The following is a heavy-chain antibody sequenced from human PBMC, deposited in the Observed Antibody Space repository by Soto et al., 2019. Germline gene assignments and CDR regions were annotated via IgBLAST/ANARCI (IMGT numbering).Heavy chain of an antibody. CDR3: ARQIYDSDKGPYFQYYFDS. CDR1: GYSFAGYW. D-gene: IGHD3-22*01. V-gene: IGHV5-10-1*01. Sequence: GESLKISCKGSGYSFAGYWITWVRQKPGKGLEWMGRIDPSDSQTYYSPSFRGHVTISVTKSITTVFLQWSSLRASDTAMYYCARQIYDSDKGPYFQYYFDSCGQGPPVTVYS. J-gene: IGHJ4*02. CDR2: IDPSDSQT.